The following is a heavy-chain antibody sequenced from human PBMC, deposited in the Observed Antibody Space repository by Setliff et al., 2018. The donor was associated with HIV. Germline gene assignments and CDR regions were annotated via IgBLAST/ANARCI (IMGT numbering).Heavy chain of an antibody. CDR1: GGSISSYY. CDR3: ARRNQPPDLAFDI. J-gene: IGHJ3*02. V-gene: IGHV4-59*08. D-gene: IGHD2-2*01. CDR2: IYYSGST. Sequence: SETLSLTCTVSGGSISSYYWSWIRQPPGKGLEWIGYIYYSGSTHYDPSPKSRVTISVDTSKNQFSLKLSSVTAADTAVYYCARRNQPPDLAFDIWGQGTMVTVSS.